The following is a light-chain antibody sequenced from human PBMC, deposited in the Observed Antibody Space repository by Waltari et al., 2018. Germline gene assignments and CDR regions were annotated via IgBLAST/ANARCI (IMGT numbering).Light chain of an antibody. CDR3: HQTYNSPFT. Sequence: DIQMTQSPSSLSASIGDRVPITCRAIQTISHFLNWYQQKPGKPPKLLVYLASNLQSGVPLKFSGRGSGTDFNLTISSLQPDDFATYFCHQTYNSPFTFGPGTKVDVK. V-gene: IGKV1-39*01. CDR2: LAS. J-gene: IGKJ3*01. CDR1: QTISHF.